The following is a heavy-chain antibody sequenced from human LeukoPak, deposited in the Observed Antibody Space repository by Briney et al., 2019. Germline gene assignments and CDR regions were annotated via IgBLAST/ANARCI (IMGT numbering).Heavy chain of an antibody. D-gene: IGHD2-15*01. CDR3: AREGYCSGGSCFDY. J-gene: IGHJ4*02. CDR2: IIPIFGTA. V-gene: IGHV1-69*06. Sequence: SVKVSCKASGGTFSSYAISWVRQAPGQGLEWMGGIIPIFGTANYAQKFQGRVTITADKSTSTAYVELSSLRSEDTAVYYCAREGYCSGGSCFDYWGQGTLVTVSS. CDR1: GGTFSSYA.